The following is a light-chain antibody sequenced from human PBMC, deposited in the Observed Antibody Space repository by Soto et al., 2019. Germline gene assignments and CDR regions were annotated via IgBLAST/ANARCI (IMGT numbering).Light chain of an antibody. CDR3: HQYNNWPPIT. CDR2: GAS. J-gene: IGKJ5*01. CDR1: QSVSSN. V-gene: IGKV3-15*01. Sequence: DIVMTHSPATLSVSPGERATLSCSASQSVSSNLAWYQQKPGQAPRLLIYGASTRATGIAARFSGSGSGTEFTLTMSSLQSEDFAVYYCHQYNNWPPITFGQGTRLEIK.